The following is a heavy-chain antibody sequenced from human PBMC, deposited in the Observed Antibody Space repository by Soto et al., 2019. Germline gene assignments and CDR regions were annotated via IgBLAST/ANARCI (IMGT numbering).Heavy chain of an antibody. CDR3: ARRYGGNLDY. CDR1: GGSISSYY. J-gene: IGHJ4*02. D-gene: IGHD1-26*01. CDR2: IYYSGST. Sequence: PSETLSLTCTVSGGSISSYYWSWIRQPPGKGLEWIGYIYYSGSTNYNPSLKSRVTISVDTSKNQFSLKLSSVTAEDTAVYYCARRYGGNLDYWGQGTLVTVSS. V-gene: IGHV4-59*08.